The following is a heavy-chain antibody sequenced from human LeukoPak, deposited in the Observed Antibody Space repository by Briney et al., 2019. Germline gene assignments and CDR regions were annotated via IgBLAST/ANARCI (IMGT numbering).Heavy chain of an antibody. CDR1: GFTFSDYW. D-gene: IGHD1-1*01. J-gene: IGHJ4*02. CDR3: AKLVGTGAIPTDY. CDR2: ISASARNT. Sequence: GGSLRLSCAAFGFTFSDYWMTWVRQAPGKGLECVSVISASARNTDYADSVKGRFTISRDNSKNTLSLQMNSLRAEDTAIYYCAKLVGTGAIPTDYWGQGTLVTVSS. V-gene: IGHV3-23*01.